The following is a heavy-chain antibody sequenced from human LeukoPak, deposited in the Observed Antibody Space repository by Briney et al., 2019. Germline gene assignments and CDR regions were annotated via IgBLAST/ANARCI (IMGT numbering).Heavy chain of an antibody. V-gene: IGHV4-59*01. J-gene: IGHJ4*02. CDR2: IYYSGST. CDR3: AREIPTYDFWSGYYMSHYFDY. Sequence: SETLSLTCTVSGSSISSYYWSWIRQPPGKGLEWIGYIYYSGSTNYNPSLNSRVTISVDTSKNQFSLKLSSVTAADTAVYYCAREIPTYDFWSGYYMSHYFDYWGQGTLVTVSS. CDR1: GSSISSYY. D-gene: IGHD3-3*01.